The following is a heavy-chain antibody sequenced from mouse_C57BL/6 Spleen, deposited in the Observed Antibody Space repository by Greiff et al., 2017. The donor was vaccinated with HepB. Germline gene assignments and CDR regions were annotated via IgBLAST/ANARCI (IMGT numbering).Heavy chain of an antibody. Sequence: DVKLVESGGGLVKPGGSLKLSCAASGFTFSSYAMSWVRQTPEKRLEWVATISDGGSYTYYPDNVKGRFTISRDNAKNNLYLQMSHLKSEDTAMYYCARAVYYGSSYEFAYWGQGTLVTVSA. CDR3: ARAVYYGSSYEFAY. J-gene: IGHJ3*01. CDR1: GFTFSSYA. D-gene: IGHD1-1*01. CDR2: ISDGGSYT. V-gene: IGHV5-4*03.